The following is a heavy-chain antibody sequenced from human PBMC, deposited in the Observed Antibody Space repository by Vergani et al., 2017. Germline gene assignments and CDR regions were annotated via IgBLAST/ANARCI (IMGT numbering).Heavy chain of an antibody. D-gene: IGHD7-27*01. CDR1: GDSINSDNFY. CDR2: FYSSMSY. J-gene: IGHJ4*02. V-gene: IGHV4-61*02. Sequence: QVELQESGPGLVKPSQTLSLTCTVSGDSINSDNFYWHWIRQSADKGLEWIGRFYSSMSYDYNVSLKSRVTMSLDTSKNQFSLQLTSVTATDTAVYYCATGAGPFDIWGQGTLVTVSS. CDR3: ATGAGPFDI.